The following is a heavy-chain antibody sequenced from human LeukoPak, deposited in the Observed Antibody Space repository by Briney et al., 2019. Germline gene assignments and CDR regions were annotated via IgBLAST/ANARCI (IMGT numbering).Heavy chain of an antibody. CDR2: INHSGST. CDR1: GVSFSGYY. Sequence: SETLSLTCAVYGVSFSGYYWSWLRQPPGKGLEWLGEINHSGSTNYNPSLKSRVTISVDTSKTQFSLKLSSVTAADTAVYYCAAIQLRSNYWGQGTLVTVSS. D-gene: IGHD5-18*01. J-gene: IGHJ4*02. CDR3: AAIQLRSNY. V-gene: IGHV4-34*01.